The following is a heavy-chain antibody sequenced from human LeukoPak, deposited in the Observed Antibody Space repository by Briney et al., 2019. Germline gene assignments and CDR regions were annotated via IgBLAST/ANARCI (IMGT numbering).Heavy chain of an antibody. CDR2: ISSSSNTI. Sequence: GGSLRLSCAASGFTFNSYSIIWVRQAPGKGLEWVSYISSSSNTIYYADSVKRRFTISRDNAKNSLYLQMNSLRAEDTAVYYCARARGYSYGLDYWGQGTLVTVSS. J-gene: IGHJ4*02. D-gene: IGHD5-18*01. CDR1: GFTFNSYS. V-gene: IGHV3-48*01. CDR3: ARARGYSYGLDY.